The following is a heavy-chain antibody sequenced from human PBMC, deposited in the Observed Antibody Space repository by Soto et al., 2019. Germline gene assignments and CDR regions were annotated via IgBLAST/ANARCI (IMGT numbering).Heavy chain of an antibody. V-gene: IGHV3-30*18. CDR2: ISYDGSNK. D-gene: IGHD3-9*01. Sequence: GGSLRLSCAASGFTFSSYGMHWVRQAPGKGLEWVAVISYDGSNKYYADSVKGRFTISRDNSKNTLYLQMNSLRAEDTAVYYCVKDPGPILRYFDWTHFDYWGQGTLVTVSS. J-gene: IGHJ4*02. CDR1: GFTFSSYG. CDR3: VKDPGPILRYFDWTHFDY.